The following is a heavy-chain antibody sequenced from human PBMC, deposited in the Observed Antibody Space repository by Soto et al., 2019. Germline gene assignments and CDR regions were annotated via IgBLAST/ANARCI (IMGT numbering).Heavy chain of an antibody. D-gene: IGHD2-15*01. CDR1: GFTFSSYG. CDR2: ISYDGSNK. Sequence: VQLVESGGGVVQPGRSLRLSCAASGFTFSSYGMHWVRQAPGKGLEWVAVISYDGSNKYYADSVKGRFTISRDNSKNTLYLQMNSLRAEDTAVYYCAKGDIVVVVAAGRRGWFDPWGQGTLVTVSS. V-gene: IGHV3-30*18. CDR3: AKGDIVVVVAAGRRGWFDP. J-gene: IGHJ5*02.